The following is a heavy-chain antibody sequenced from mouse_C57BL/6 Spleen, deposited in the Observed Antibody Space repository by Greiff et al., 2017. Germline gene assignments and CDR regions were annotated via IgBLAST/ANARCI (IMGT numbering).Heavy chain of an antibody. Sequence: VQLQQPGAELVKPGALVKLSCKASGYTFTSYWMHWVKQRPGRGLEWIGRIDPNSGGTKYNEKFKSKATLTVDKPSSTAYMQLSSLTSEDSAVYYCARGGHNYYGSSYLYAMDYWGQGTSVTVSS. CDR3: ARGGHNYYGSSYLYAMDY. CDR2: IDPNSGGT. CDR1: GYTFTSYW. V-gene: IGHV1-72*01. J-gene: IGHJ4*01. D-gene: IGHD1-1*01.